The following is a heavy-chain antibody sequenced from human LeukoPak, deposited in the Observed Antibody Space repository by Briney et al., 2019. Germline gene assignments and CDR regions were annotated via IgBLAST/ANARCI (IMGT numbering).Heavy chain of an antibody. Sequence: PGGSLRLSCAASGFTFSSYEMNWVRQAPGKGLEWVSYISSSGSTIYYADSVKGRFTISRDNAKNSLFLQMNSLRVEDTAVYYCVRGPDYYYDSSGSFDYWGHGTLVTVSS. CDR2: ISSSGSTI. V-gene: IGHV3-48*03. CDR1: GFTFSSYE. J-gene: IGHJ4*01. D-gene: IGHD3-22*01. CDR3: VRGPDYYYDSSGSFDY.